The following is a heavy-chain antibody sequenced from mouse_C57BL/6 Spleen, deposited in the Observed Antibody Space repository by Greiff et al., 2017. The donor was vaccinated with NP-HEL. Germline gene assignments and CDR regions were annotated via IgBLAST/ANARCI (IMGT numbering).Heavy chain of an antibody. Sequence: QVHVKQPGAELVKPGASVKMSCKASGYTFTSYWITWVKQRPGQGLEWIGDIYPGSGSTNYNEKFKSKATLTVDTSSSTAYMQLSSLTSEDSAVYYCARPTMITTGYYYAMDYWGQGTSVTVSS. CDR1: GYTFTSYW. CDR3: ARPTMITTGYYYAMDY. V-gene: IGHV1-55*01. J-gene: IGHJ4*01. CDR2: IYPGSGST. D-gene: IGHD2-4*01.